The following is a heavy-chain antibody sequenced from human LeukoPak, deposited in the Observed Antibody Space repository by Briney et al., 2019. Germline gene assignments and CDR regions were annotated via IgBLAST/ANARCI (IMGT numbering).Heavy chain of an antibody. J-gene: IGHJ4*02. V-gene: IGHV4-4*07. CDR3: ARAGIYGDYLDY. CDR1: GGSISSYY. Sequence: SETLSLTCTVSGGSISSYYWSWIRQPAGKGLEWLGRMHTSGSTNYNPSLKSRVTMSVDTSKNQFSLKLSSVTAADTAVYYCARAGIYGDYLDYWGQGTLVTVSS. CDR2: MHTSGST. D-gene: IGHD4/OR15-4a*01.